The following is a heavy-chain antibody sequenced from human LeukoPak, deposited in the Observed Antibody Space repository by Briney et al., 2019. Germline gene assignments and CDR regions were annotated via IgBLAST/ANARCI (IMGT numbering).Heavy chain of an antibody. V-gene: IGHV3-48*03. CDR3: ARDSSGWYSDYFDY. J-gene: IGHJ4*02. CDR1: GFTFSSYE. CDR2: ISSTGSTT. Sequence: PGGSLRLSCAASGFTFSSYEMNWVRQAPGKGLEWVSYISSTGSTTYYADSVKGRFTISRDNAKNSLYLQMNSLRAEDTAVYYCARDSSGWYSDYFDYWGQGTLVTVSS. D-gene: IGHD6-19*01.